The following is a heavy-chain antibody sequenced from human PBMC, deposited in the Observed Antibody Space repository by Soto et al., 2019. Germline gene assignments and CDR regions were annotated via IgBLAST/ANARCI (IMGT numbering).Heavy chain of an antibody. Sequence: GGSLRLSCTGSGFTFGDYAMSWVRRAPGKGLEWVGFIRSKAYGGTTEWAASVRGRFTFSRDDSKRIAYLQMNSLKTEDTGVYWCTGGTRPYGMGVWGQGTTVTVSS. CDR1: GFTFGDYA. CDR3: TGGTRPYGMGV. J-gene: IGHJ6*02. D-gene: IGHD6-6*01. V-gene: IGHV3-49*04. CDR2: IRSKAYGGTT.